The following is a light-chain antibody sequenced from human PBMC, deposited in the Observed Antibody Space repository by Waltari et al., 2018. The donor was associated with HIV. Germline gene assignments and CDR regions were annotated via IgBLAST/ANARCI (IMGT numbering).Light chain of an antibody. Sequence: SDLTQPASVSGFLGQSITISCTGGDSDFGLYNFISWYQQQPGKVPTLLLYEVDTRASGIPVRFSGSKSGNTASLTITGLQIEDEGLYYCASYTADDTVLFGGGTTVTVL. CDR1: DSDFGLYNF. J-gene: IGLJ2*01. V-gene: IGLV2-14*01. CDR3: ASYTADDTVL. CDR2: EVD.